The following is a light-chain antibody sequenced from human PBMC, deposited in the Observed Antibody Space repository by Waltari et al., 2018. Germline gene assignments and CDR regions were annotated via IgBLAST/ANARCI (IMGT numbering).Light chain of an antibody. Sequence: QSALTQPASVSGSPGQSITISCTGTTDDVSDYNLVSWYQVHPGRAPKVILFDVSNRPSGVSRRFSGSKSRSTASLTISGLQAEDEADYYCCSYTKTKTVVFGGGTKVTVL. J-gene: IGLJ2*01. V-gene: IGLV2-14*03. CDR1: TDDVSDYNL. CDR3: CSYTKTKTVV. CDR2: DVS.